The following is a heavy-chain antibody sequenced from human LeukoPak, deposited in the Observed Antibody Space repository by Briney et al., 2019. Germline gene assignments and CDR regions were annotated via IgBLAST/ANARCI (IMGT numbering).Heavy chain of an antibody. D-gene: IGHD2-21*02. CDR2: ISGDGGAT. Sequence: GGSLRLSCVTSGFTFSNHAMTWVRQAPGKGLEWVAIISGDGGATVYPDSVKGRFTISRDSSKSMVFLQMNSLRDDDTAVYYCAKGMGAHCDGGCHSRILDHWGQGTLVTVSS. CDR3: AKGMGAHCDGGCHSRILDH. V-gene: IGHV3-23*01. CDR1: GFTFSNHA. J-gene: IGHJ4*02.